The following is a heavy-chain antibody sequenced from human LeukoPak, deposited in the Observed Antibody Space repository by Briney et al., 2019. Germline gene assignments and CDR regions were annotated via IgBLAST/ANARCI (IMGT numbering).Heavy chain of an antibody. CDR3: ARDGSGYSSGWRPGFDY. Sequence: ASVKVSCKVSGYTLTELSMHWVRQAPGKGLEWMGGFDPEDGETIYAQKFQGRVTMTEDTSTDTAYMELSSLRSEDTAVYYCARDGSGYSSGWRPGFDYWGQGTLVTVSS. J-gene: IGHJ4*02. CDR2: FDPEDGET. D-gene: IGHD6-19*01. CDR1: GYTLTELS. V-gene: IGHV1-24*01.